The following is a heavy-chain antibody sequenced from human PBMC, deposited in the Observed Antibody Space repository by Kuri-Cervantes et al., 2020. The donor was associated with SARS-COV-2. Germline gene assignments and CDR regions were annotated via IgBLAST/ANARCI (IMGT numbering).Heavy chain of an antibody. J-gene: IGHJ4*02. CDR1: GFTFSSYS. D-gene: IGHD6-13*01. Sequence: GESLKISCAASGFTFSSYSMNWVRQAPGKGLEWVSSISSSSSYTNYADSVKGRFTISRDNAKNSLYLQMNSLRAEDTAVYYCARGLRGSSWYGYWGQGTLVTVSS. CDR2: ISSSSSYT. V-gene: IGHV3-21*01. CDR3: ARGLRGSSWYGY.